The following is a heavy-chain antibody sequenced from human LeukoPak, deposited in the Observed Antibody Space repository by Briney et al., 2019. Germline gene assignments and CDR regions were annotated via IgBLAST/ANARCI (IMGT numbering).Heavy chain of an antibody. D-gene: IGHD6-13*01. J-gene: IGHJ4*02. CDR3: ARGRAGIAAAGFDY. Sequence: PGRSLRLSCATSRFTFSMSSMHWVRLAPGKGLEWLAGISFDGANKFSGDSVKGRFSISRDNSKNTLYLQMNSLRLDDTAVYFCARGRAGIAAAGFDYWGQGTLVTVSS. CDR2: ISFDGANK. CDR1: RFTFSMSS. V-gene: IGHV3-30*04.